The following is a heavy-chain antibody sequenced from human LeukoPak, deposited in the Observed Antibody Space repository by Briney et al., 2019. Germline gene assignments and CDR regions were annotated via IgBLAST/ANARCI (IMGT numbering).Heavy chain of an antibody. CDR2: IYSGGST. J-gene: IGHJ4*02. D-gene: IGHD2-2*01. CDR1: RFTVSTYY. CDR3: ARGLGYCTSTTCLLPFDY. Sequence: GGSLRLSCAASRFTVSTYYMTWVRQAPGKGLEGVSVIYSGGSTYYADSVKGRFTVSRDNSKNTLYLQMNSLRAEDTAMYYCARGLGYCTSTTCLLPFDYWGQGTLVTVSS. V-gene: IGHV3-53*01.